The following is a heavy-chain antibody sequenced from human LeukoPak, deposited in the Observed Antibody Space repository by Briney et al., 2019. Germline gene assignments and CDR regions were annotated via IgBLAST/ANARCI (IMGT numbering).Heavy chain of an antibody. CDR3: ARDLLPRSNYESDY. CDR1: GFSFSDYY. D-gene: IGHD4/OR15-4a*01. V-gene: IGHV3-11*04. J-gene: IGHJ4*02. CDR2: ITSGDVNL. Sequence: GGSLRLSCAASGFSFSDYYMSWIRQAPGKGLEWVSDITSGDVNLYYADSVKGRFTISRDNAKNSLYLQMNSLRAEDTAVYYCARDLLPRSNYESDYWGQGTLVTVSS.